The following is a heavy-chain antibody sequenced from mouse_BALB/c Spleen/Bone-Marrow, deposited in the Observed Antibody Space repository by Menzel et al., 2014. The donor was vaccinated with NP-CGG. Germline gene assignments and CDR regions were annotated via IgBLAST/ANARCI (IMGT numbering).Heavy chain of an antibody. Sequence: EVKLVESGGDLVKPGGSLKLSCAASGFTFSSYGMSWVRQTSDKRLEWVATISSGGSYTYYPDSVKGRFTISRDNAKNTLYLQMSSLKSEDAAMYYCARGGLRRNIAYAMDYWSQGTSATVSS. V-gene: IGHV5-6*01. CDR2: ISSGGSYT. J-gene: IGHJ4*01. D-gene: IGHD2-4*01. CDR1: GFTFSSYG. CDR3: ARGGLRRNIAYAMDY.